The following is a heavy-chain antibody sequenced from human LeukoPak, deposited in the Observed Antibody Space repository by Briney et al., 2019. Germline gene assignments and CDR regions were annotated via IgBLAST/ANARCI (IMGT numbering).Heavy chain of an antibody. CDR3: ARGPHREYLEQWLTGQFGY. CDR1: GFTFSGYS. D-gene: IGHD6-19*01. CDR2: ISSSSSYI. V-gene: IGHV3-21*04. Sequence: GGSLRLSCAASGFTFSGYSMNRVRQAPGKGLEWVSSISSSSSYIYYADSVKGRFTISRDNAKNSLYLQMNSLRAEDTAVYYCARGPHREYLEQWLTGQFGYWGQGTLVTVSS. J-gene: IGHJ4*02.